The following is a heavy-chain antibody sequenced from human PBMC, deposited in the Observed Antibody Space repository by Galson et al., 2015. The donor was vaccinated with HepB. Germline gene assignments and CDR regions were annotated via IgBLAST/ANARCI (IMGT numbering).Heavy chain of an antibody. CDR3: AKTAELRYFDWLLWSDY. CDR1: GFTFTSYA. CDR2: ISGSGGST. J-gene: IGHJ4*02. V-gene: IGHV3-23*01. Sequence: SLRLSCAASGFTFTSYAMSWVRQAPGKGLEWVSAISGSGGSTYYADSVKGRFTISRDNSKNTLYLQMNSLRAEDTAVYYCAKTAELRYFDWLLWSDYWGQGTLVTVSS. D-gene: IGHD3-9*01.